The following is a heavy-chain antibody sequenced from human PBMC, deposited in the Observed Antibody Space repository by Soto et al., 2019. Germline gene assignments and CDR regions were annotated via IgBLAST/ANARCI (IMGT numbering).Heavy chain of an antibody. CDR1: GFTLSDYY. Sequence: QVQLVESGGGLVKPGGSLRLSCEASGFTLSDYYMTWIRQAPGKGLEWISCISSSATIIYYADSVKGRFTISRDNAKTSLYLQMNSLRADDTAVYYCARAVKQWLVGGDYYYYYMDVWGKGTTVTVSS. V-gene: IGHV3-11*01. J-gene: IGHJ6*03. CDR2: ISSSATII. D-gene: IGHD6-19*01. CDR3: ARAVKQWLVGGDYYYYYMDV.